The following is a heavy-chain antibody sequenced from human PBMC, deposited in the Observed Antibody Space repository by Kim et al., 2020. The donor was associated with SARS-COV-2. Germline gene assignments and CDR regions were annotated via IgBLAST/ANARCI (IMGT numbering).Heavy chain of an antibody. J-gene: IGHJ4*02. CDR3: ARDKGSGYFDY. Sequence: GGSLRLSCAASGFTFSSYAMHWVRQAPGKGLEWVAVISYDGSNKYYADSVKGRFTISRDNSKNTLYLQMSSLRAEDTALYYCARDKGSGYFDYWGQGTLVTVSS. CDR2: ISYDGSNK. V-gene: IGHV3-30-3*01. D-gene: IGHD6-19*01. CDR1: GFTFSSYA.